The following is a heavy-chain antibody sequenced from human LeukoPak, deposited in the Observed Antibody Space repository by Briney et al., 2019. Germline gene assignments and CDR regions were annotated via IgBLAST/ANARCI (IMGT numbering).Heavy chain of an antibody. Sequence: SVKVSCKASGGTFSSYAISWVRQAPGQGLEWMGRIIPVLGIANYAQKFQGRVTITADKSTSTAYMELSRLRSDDTAVYYCARGDTAMASDYWGQGTLVTVSS. D-gene: IGHD5-18*01. CDR3: ARGDTAMASDY. V-gene: IGHV1-69*04. CDR2: IIPVLGIA. J-gene: IGHJ4*02. CDR1: GGTFSSYA.